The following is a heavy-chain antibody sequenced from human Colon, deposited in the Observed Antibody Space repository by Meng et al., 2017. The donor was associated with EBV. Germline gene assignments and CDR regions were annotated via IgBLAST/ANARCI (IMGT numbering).Heavy chain of an antibody. CDR1: GASISSNNW. J-gene: IGHJ4*02. V-gene: IGHV4-4*02. CDR3: ARGNAYNAPSFDY. CDR2: IYHGGNT. Sequence: VQLQEPGPGLVEPSGTLYLTCAGPGASISSNNWWSWVRQPPGKGLEWIGEIYHGGNTNYNPSLKSRVTISVDRSNDQFSLSLSSVTAADTAVYYCARGNAYNAPSFDYWGQGTLVTVSS. D-gene: IGHD5-24*01.